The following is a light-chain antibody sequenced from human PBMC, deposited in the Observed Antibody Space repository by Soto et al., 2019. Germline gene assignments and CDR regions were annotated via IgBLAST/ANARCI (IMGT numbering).Light chain of an antibody. CDR2: AAS. V-gene: IGKV3-15*01. CDR1: QGISSL. J-gene: IGKJ5*01. Sequence: EIVLTQSPATLSVSPGERATLSCTASQGISSLLAWYQQKPGQAPRLLIYAASTRAAGIPARFSGRGSGTDFTLTISSLQSEDSAIYYCQQYYAWPITFGQGTRLDIK. CDR3: QQYYAWPIT.